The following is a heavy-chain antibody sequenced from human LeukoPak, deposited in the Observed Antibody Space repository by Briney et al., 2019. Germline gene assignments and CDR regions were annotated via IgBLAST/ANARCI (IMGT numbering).Heavy chain of an antibody. V-gene: IGHV1-18*01. D-gene: IGHD3-22*01. CDR2: ISAYNGNT. CDR1: GYTFTSYG. Sequence: ASVKVSCKASGYTFTSYGIIWVRQAPGQGLEWMGWISAYNGNTNYAQKLQGRVTMTTDTSTSTAYMELRSLRSDDTAVYYCARDIYTAYDSSGYYSGYWGQGTLVTVSS. J-gene: IGHJ4*02. CDR3: ARDIYTAYDSSGYYSGY.